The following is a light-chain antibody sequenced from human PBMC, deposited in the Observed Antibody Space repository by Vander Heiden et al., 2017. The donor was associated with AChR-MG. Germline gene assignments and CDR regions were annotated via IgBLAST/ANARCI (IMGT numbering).Light chain of an antibody. Sequence: EIVLTQSPATLSLSPGERATLSCRASQSVLTFFAWYQHNPGQPPRFLISDASNRATGIPARFRGSGSGTDFTLTISTLEPEDFAVYYCQQSYNWPRTFGQGTRVEI. CDR1: QSVLTF. J-gene: IGKJ1*01. CDR2: DAS. V-gene: IGKV3-11*01. CDR3: QQSYNWPRT.